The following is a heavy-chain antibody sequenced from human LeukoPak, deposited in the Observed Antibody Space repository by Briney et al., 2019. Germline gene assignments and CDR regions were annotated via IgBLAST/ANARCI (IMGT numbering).Heavy chain of an antibody. D-gene: IGHD4-17*01. J-gene: IGHJ6*03. CDR3: ARDRDGDPLYYYYYYYMDV. V-gene: IGHV4-39*07. Sequence: PSETLSLTCTVSGGSISSSSYYWGWIRQPPGKGLEWIGSIYYSGSTYYNPSLKSRVTISVDTSKNQFSLKLSSVTAADTAVYYCARDRDGDPLYYYYYYYMDVWGKGTTVTVSS. CDR2: IYYSGST. CDR1: GGSISSSSYY.